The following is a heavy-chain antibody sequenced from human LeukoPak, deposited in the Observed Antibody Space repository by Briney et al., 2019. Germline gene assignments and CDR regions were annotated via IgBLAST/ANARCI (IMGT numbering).Heavy chain of an antibody. CDR1: GGSISSYY. J-gene: IGHJ5*02. Sequence: SETLSLTCTVSGGSISSYYWSWIRQPPGKGLEWIGYIYYSGSTNYNPSLKSRVTISVDTSKNQFSLKLSSVTAADTAVYYCARLRPLAAAGSVWFDPWGQGTLVTVSS. CDR3: ARLRPLAAAGSVWFDP. CDR2: IYYSGST. D-gene: IGHD2-15*01. V-gene: IGHV4-59*08.